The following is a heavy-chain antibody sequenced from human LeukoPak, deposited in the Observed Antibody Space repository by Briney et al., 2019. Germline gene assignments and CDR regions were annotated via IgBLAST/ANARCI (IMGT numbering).Heavy chain of an antibody. CDR3: ARRTPYCGGDCNHYYYGMDV. CDR2: ISSSSGTI. Sequence: GGSLRLSCAASGFTFSSYSMNWVRQAPGKGLEWVSYISSSSGTIYYADSVKGRFTISRDNAKNSLYLQMNSLRAEDTAVYYCARRTPYCGGDCNHYYYGMDVWGQGTTVTVSS. CDR1: GFTFSSYS. D-gene: IGHD2-21*02. J-gene: IGHJ6*02. V-gene: IGHV3-48*04.